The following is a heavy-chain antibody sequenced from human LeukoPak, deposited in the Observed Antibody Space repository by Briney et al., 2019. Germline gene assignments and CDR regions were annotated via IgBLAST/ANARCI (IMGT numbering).Heavy chain of an antibody. CDR1: DGSFSSYY. CDR2: INHSGST. Sequence: SETLSLTCAVYDGSFSSYYWTRIRQSPGKGLEWIGEINHSGSTNFNPSLRSRVTISLDTSKNQFSLRLSSVTAADTAVYYCAREYCSDVSCHDNWFDPWGQGTLVIVSS. CDR3: AREYCSDVSCHDNWFDP. V-gene: IGHV4-34*01. D-gene: IGHD2-15*01. J-gene: IGHJ5*02.